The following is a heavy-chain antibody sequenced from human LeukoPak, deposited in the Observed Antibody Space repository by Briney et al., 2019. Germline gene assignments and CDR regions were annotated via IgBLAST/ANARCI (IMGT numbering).Heavy chain of an antibody. CDR2: ISYDGSNK. CDR1: GFTFSSYG. CDR3: AKEGYYYDSSGYNYYYGMDV. J-gene: IGHJ6*02. D-gene: IGHD3-22*01. Sequence: GGSLRLSCAASGFTFSSYGMHWVRQAQGKGLEWVAVISYDGSNKYYADSVKGRFTISRDNSKNTLYLQMNSLRAENTAVYYCAKEGYYYDSSGYNYYYGMDVWGQGTTVTVSS. V-gene: IGHV3-30*18.